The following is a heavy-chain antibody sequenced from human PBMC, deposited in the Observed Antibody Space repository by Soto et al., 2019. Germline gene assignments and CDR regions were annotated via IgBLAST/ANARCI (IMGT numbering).Heavy chain of an antibody. CDR3: ARHKYDSSSGLVNWFDP. CDR1: GGSISSYY. D-gene: IGHD6-6*01. J-gene: IGHJ5*02. Sequence: QVQLQESGPGLVKPSETLSLTCTVSGGSISSYYWSWIRQSPGKGLEWIAYIYYTGITNYNPSLESQVTISVDTTKNQFSLELNSVTPADTAVYYCARHKYDSSSGLVNWFDPWGQGTLVTVSS. V-gene: IGHV4-59*08. CDR2: IYYTGIT.